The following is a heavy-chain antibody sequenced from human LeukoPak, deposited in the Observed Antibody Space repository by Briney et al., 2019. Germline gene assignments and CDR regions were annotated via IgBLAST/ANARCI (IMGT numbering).Heavy chain of an antibody. D-gene: IGHD3-16*01. V-gene: IGHV3-30*02. CDR1: GFSFSTYG. J-gene: IGHJ4*02. Sequence: PGGSLRLSCAASGFSFSTYGMHWVRQAPGKGLEWVAFIRYDGSNKYYADSVRGRFTISRDNSKNTLYLQMNSLRAEDTAVYYCAKDSFVVGVRQPYYFDYWGQGTLVTVSS. CDR3: AKDSFVVGVRQPYYFDY. CDR2: IRYDGSNK.